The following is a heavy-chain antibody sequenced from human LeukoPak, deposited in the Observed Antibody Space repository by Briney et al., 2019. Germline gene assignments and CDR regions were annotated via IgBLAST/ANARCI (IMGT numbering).Heavy chain of an antibody. CDR3: AREFRA. CDR2: ICNSGST. CDR1: GGSFSAYS. J-gene: IGHJ5*02. Sequence: PSETLSLTCTASGGSFSAYSITWIRQPPGKGLEWIGLICNSGSTTYNPSLRSRVIISADTSKNRFSLNLPSVTAADTAVYDCAREFRAWGEGALVTVSS. V-gene: IGHV4-59*01.